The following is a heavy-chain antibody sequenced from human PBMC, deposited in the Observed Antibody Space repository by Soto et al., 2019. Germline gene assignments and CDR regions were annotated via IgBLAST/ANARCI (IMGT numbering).Heavy chain of an antibody. V-gene: IGHV3-11*01. J-gene: IGHJ4*02. CDR2: ISSSGSTI. D-gene: IGHD2-15*01. CDR3: ASLIHCSGGSCYKYYYFDY. CDR1: GFTFSDYY. Sequence: GGSLRLSCAASGFTFSDYYMSWIRQAPGKGLEWVSYISSSGSTIYYADSVKGRFTISRDNAKNSLYLQMNSLRAEDTAVYYCASLIHCSGGSCYKYYYFDYWGQGTLVTVSS.